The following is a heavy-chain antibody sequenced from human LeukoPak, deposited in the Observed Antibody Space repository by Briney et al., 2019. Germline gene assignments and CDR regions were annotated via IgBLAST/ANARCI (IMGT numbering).Heavy chain of an antibody. V-gene: IGHV3-7*01. J-gene: IGHJ4*02. CDR2: IKQDGSEK. CDR1: GFAFSDYW. D-gene: IGHD3-10*01. CDR3: ARGGVLLWFGVSGGPFDY. Sequence: GGSLRLSCVASGFAFSDYWMSWVRQAPGKGLEWVANIKQDGSEKYYVDSVKGRFTISRDNAKNSLYLQMNSLRAEDTAVYYCARGGVLLWFGVSGGPFDYWGQGTLVTVSS.